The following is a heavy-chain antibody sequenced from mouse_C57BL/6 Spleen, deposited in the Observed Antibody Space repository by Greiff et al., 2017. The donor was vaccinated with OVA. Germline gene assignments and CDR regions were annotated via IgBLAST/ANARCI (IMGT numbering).Heavy chain of an antibody. V-gene: IGHV3-8*01. J-gene: IGHJ4*01. CDR2: ISYSGST. Sequence: EVMLVESGPGLAKPSQTLSLTCSVTGYSITSDYWNWIRKFPGNKLEYMGYISYSGSTYYNPSLKSRISITRDTSKNQYYLQLNSVTTEDTATYYCARYHYYGSSYGNAMDYWGQGTSVTVSS. CDR3: ARYHYYGSSYGNAMDY. D-gene: IGHD1-1*01. CDR1: GYSITSDY.